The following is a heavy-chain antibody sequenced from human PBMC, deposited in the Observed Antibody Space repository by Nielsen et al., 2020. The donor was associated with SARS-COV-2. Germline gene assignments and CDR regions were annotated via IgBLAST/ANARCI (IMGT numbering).Heavy chain of an antibody. Sequence: SCAASGFSFSDYYMSWIRQAPGKSLEWISYISDDSSYTDYAESVKGRFTISRDNAKNSLYLQMNSLRAEDTAVYYCAREGRKLPLDYWGQGTLVTVSS. J-gene: IGHJ4*02. D-gene: IGHD5-24*01. CDR3: AREGRKLPLDY. V-gene: IGHV3-11*05. CDR2: ISDDSSYT. CDR1: GFSFSDYY.